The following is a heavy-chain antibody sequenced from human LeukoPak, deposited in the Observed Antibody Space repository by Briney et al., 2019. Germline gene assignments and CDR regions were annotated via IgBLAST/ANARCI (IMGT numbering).Heavy chain of an antibody. V-gene: IGHV4-4*02. CDR2: IYHSGST. J-gene: IGHJ4*02. CDR3: ARRFGYSSSRYYFDY. CDR1: GGSISSSNW. Sequence: SGTLSLTCAVSGGSISSSNWWSWVRQPPGKGLEWIGEIYHSGSTNYDPSLKSRVTISVDKSENQFSLKLSSVTAADTAVYYCARRFGYSSSRYYFDYWGQGTLVTVSS. D-gene: IGHD6-13*01.